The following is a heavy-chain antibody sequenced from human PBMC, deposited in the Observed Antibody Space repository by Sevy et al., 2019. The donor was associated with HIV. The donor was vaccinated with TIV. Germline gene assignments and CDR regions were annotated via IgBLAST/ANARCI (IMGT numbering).Heavy chain of an antibody. D-gene: IGHD1-1*01. V-gene: IGHV4-34*01. CDR2: ISHRGST. Sequence: SESLSLTCAVSGGSSSGYYWAWIRQSPGKGLEWIGEISHRGSTKYNPSLKSRVSISVDTSKDQISLRLTSLTAADTAVYYCARGGTLATTEYGMDVWGQGTSVTVSS. J-gene: IGHJ6*02. CDR1: GGSSSGYY. CDR3: ARGGTLATTEYGMDV.